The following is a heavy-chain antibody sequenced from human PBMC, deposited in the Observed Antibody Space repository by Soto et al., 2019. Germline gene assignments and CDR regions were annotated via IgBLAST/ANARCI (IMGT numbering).Heavy chain of an antibody. Sequence: EVQLVESGGGLVKPGGSLRLSCAASGFTFSNAWMSWVRQAPGKGLEWVGRIKSKTDGGTTDYAAPVKGRFTISRDDSKNTLYLQMNSLKTEDTAVYYCTTSRIVGATYFDYWGQGTLVTVSS. CDR3: TTSRIVGATYFDY. J-gene: IGHJ4*02. CDR2: IKSKTDGGTT. CDR1: GFTFSNAW. D-gene: IGHD1-26*01. V-gene: IGHV3-15*01.